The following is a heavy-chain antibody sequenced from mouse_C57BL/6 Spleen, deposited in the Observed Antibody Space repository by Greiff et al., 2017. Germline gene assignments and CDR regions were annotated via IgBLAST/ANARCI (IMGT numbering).Heavy chain of an antibody. CDR3: AKEDYYGSSFV. CDR2: IYPGDGDT. CDR1: GYAFSSYW. D-gene: IGHD1-1*01. J-gene: IGHJ1*03. V-gene: IGHV1-82*01. Sequence: QVQLKESGPELVKPGASVKISCKASGYAFSSYWMNWVKQRPGKGLEWIGRIYPGDGDTNYNGKFKGKATLTADKSSSTAYMQLSSLTSENSAVYFCAKEDYYGSSFVWGTGATVTVSS.